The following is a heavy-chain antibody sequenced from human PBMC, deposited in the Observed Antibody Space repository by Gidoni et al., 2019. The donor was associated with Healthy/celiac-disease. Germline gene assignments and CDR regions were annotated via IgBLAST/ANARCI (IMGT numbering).Heavy chain of an antibody. CDR3: ARGFRIAAAGTYYYYYYGMDV. CDR2: MNPNSGNT. V-gene: IGHV1-8*01. J-gene: IGHJ6*02. D-gene: IGHD6-13*01. CDR1: GYTFPRYD. Sequence: QVQLVQSGAEVKKPGASVKVSCKASGYTFPRYDITWVRQATGQGLEWMGWMNPNSGNTGYAQKFQGRVTMTRNTSISTAYMELSSLRSEDTAVYYCARGFRIAAAGTYYYYYYGMDVWGQGTKVTVSS.